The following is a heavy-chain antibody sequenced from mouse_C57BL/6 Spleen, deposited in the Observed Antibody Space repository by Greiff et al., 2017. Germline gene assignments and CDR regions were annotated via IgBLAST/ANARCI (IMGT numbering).Heavy chain of an antibody. Sequence: VQLQESGAELVRPGASVTLSCKASGYTFTDYEMHWVKPTPVHGLEWIGAIDPETGGTAYNQKFKGKAILTAAKSNSTAYMELRSLTAEDSAVDYCAAGRSPVWGTGTTVTVSS. CDR3: AAGRSPV. CDR1: GYTFTDYE. V-gene: IGHV1-15*01. CDR2: IDPETGGT. J-gene: IGHJ1*03. D-gene: IGHD1-1*01.